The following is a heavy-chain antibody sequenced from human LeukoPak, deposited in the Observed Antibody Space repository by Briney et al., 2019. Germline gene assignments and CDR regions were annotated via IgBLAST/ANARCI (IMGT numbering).Heavy chain of an antibody. CDR1: GFTFSNYW. D-gene: IGHD3-10*01. V-gene: IGHV3-7*01. CDR3: ARGGYYFGSGDGFDI. J-gene: IGHJ3*02. Sequence: GGSLRLSCAASGFTFSNYWMTWVRQAPGKGLEWVANIKEDGSDKYYVDSVKGRVTISRDNAKNSLFLQMNSLRAEDTAVYYCARGGYYFGSGDGFDIWGQGTMVTVSS. CDR2: IKEDGSDK.